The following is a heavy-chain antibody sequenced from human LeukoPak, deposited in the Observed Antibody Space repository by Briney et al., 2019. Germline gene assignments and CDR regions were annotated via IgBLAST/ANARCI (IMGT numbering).Heavy chain of an antibody. CDR3: ARRREAYCGGDCYSEFDY. D-gene: IGHD2-21*01. J-gene: IGHJ4*02. CDR2: IYPGDSDT. Sequence: GESLKISCKGSGYSFTSYWIGWVRQMPGKGLEWMGIIYPGDSDTRYSPSFQGQVTISADKSISTAYLQWSSLKASDTAMYYCARRREAYCGGDCYSEFDYWGQGTLVTVSS. CDR1: GYSFTSYW. V-gene: IGHV5-51*01.